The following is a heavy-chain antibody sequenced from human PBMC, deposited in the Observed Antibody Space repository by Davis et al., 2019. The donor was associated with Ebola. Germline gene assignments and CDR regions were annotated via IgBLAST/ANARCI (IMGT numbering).Heavy chain of an antibody. J-gene: IGHJ6*02. Sequence: MPSETLSLTCTVSNGPIKSYYWSWIRQPPGRTLEWLGYIYHTGTTNYNPSLKSRLSISLDTSKNQFPLKLTSVTAADTAVYYCARDGGNYVPWGLDVWGQGITVTVSS. V-gene: IGHV4-59*01. CDR3: ARDGGNYVPWGLDV. CDR2: IYHTGTT. D-gene: IGHD4-11*01. CDR1: NGPIKSYY.